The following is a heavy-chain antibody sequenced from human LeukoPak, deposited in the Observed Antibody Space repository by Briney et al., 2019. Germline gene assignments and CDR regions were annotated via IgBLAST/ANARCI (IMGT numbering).Heavy chain of an antibody. D-gene: IGHD3-22*01. CDR1: GYGFTSYW. CDR2: IYPGDSDT. V-gene: IGHV5-51*01. Sequence: GESLKISCKGSGYGFTSYWIGWVRQMPGKGLEWMGIIYPGDSDTRYSPSFQGQVTISADKSISTAYLQWSSLKASDTAMYYCARRITMIVVVIASLWRIKYFDYWGQGTLVTVSS. CDR3: ARRITMIVVVIASLWRIKYFDY. J-gene: IGHJ4*02.